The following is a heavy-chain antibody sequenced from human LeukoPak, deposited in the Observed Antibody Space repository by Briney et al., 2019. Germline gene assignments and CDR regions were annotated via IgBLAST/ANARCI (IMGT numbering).Heavy chain of an antibody. D-gene: IGHD3-3*01. V-gene: IGHV1-46*01. CDR1: GYTFTSYY. Sequence: ASVKVSCKASGYTFTSYYMHWVRQAPGQGLEWMGIINPSGGSTSYAQKFQGRVTITRNTSISTAYMELSSLRSEDTAVYYCARVWPRITIFGVVPDAFDIWGQGTMVTVSS. CDR2: INPSGGST. J-gene: IGHJ3*02. CDR3: ARVWPRITIFGVVPDAFDI.